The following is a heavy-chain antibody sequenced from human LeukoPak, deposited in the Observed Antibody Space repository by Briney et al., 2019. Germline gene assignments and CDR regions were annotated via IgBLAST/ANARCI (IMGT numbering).Heavy chain of an antibody. Sequence: SETLSLTCAVYGGSFSGYYWSWIRQPPGKGLEWIGEINHSGSTNYNPSLKSRVTISVDTSKNQFSLKLSSVTAADTAVYYCARGYCSSTSCYYYYAMDVWGQGTTVTVSS. V-gene: IGHV4-34*01. CDR3: ARGYCSSTSCYYYYAMDV. CDR2: INHSGST. J-gene: IGHJ6*02. D-gene: IGHD2-2*01. CDR1: GGSFSGYY.